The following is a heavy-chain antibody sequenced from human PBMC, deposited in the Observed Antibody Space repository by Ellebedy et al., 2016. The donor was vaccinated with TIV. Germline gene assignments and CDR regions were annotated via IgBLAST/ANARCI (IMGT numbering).Heavy chain of an antibody. V-gene: IGHV4-34*01. CDR2: INHSGST. Sequence: SETLSLTCAVYGGSFSGYYWSWIRQPPGKGLEWIGEINHSGSTNYNPSLKSRVTISVDTSKNQFSLKLSSVTAADTAVYYCARGVDEWELLWLFDYWGQGTLATVSS. CDR3: ARGVDEWELLWLFDY. CDR1: GGSFSGYY. J-gene: IGHJ4*02. D-gene: IGHD1-26*01.